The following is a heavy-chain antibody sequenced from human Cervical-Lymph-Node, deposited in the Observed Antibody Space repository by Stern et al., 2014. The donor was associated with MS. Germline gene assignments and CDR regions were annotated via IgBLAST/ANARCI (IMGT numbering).Heavy chain of an antibody. CDR2: ITWNSGTI. CDR3: AKDMMDYFGSGTFGSFDH. J-gene: IGHJ4*02. V-gene: IGHV3-9*01. D-gene: IGHD3-10*01. Sequence: LEWVAGITWNSGTIAYADSVKARFTISRDDAKNSLYLHMNGLRAEDTALYYCAKDMMDYFGSGTFGSFDHWGQGTLVTVSS.